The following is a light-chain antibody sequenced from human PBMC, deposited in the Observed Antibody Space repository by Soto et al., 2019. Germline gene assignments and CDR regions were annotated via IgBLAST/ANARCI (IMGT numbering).Light chain of an antibody. Sequence: DVVMTQSPLSLPVTFGQPASISCRSSQSLVDSDGNTYLNWFQQRPGQSPRRLIYKVSKRDSGGPDRVSGSGSGTDFTLKISRVEAEDVGVYYCMQGTHWPPYTFGQGTKLEIK. CDR3: MQGTHWPPYT. V-gene: IGKV2-30*01. CDR2: KVS. CDR1: QSLVDSDGNTY. J-gene: IGKJ2*01.